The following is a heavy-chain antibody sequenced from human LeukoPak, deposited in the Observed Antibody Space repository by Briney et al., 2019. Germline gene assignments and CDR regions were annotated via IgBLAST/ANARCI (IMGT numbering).Heavy chain of an antibody. CDR1: GFTFSSYS. D-gene: IGHD6-13*01. V-gene: IGHV3-21*01. J-gene: IGHJ5*02. CDR2: ISSSSSYI. CDR3: ARWTGQQRDNWFDP. Sequence: GGSLRLSCAASGFTFSSYSMNWVRQAPGKGLEWVSSISSSSSYIYYADSVKGRFTISRDNAKNPLYLQMNSLRAEDTAVYYCARWTGQQRDNWFDPWGQGTLVTVSS.